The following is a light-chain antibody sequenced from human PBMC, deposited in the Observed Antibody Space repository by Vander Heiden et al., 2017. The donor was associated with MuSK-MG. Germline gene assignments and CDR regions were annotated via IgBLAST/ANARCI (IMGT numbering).Light chain of an antibody. CDR3: QQYYSYPRVT. CDR2: AAS. Sequence: ALRMTQSPSSLSASPGDRVTIACRASQGISSYLDWYQQKPWKAPKLLIYAASTLQSGVPSRFSGSGSGTDFTLTISCLQSEDFATYYCQQYYSYPRVTFGQGTKLEIK. CDR1: QGISSY. J-gene: IGKJ2*01. V-gene: IGKV1-8*01.